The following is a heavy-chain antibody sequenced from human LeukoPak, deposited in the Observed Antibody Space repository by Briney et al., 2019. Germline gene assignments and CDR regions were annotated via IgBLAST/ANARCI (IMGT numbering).Heavy chain of an antibody. Sequence: GESLKISCKGSGYTFTSNWIGWERQMPGKGLEWMGLIFPGDSDTRYGPSFQGQVTISADRSISTAYLQWSSLKASDTAMYYCARYSNLISGAGWVDYWGQGTLVTVSS. V-gene: IGHV5-51*01. J-gene: IGHJ4*02. CDR2: IFPGDSDT. D-gene: IGHD6-13*01. CDR1: GYTFTSNW. CDR3: ARYSNLISGAGWVDY.